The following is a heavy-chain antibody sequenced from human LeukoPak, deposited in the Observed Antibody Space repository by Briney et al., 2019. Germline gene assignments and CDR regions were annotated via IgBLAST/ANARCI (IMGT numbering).Heavy chain of an antibody. Sequence: GASVKVSCKASGGTFSSYAISWVRQAPGQGLKWMGGIIPIFGTANYAQKFQGRVTITTDESTSTAYMELSSLRSEDTAVYYCAMGERWLQHDYWGQGTLVTVSS. D-gene: IGHD5-24*01. J-gene: IGHJ4*02. CDR1: GGTFSSYA. CDR2: IIPIFGTA. V-gene: IGHV1-69*05. CDR3: AMGERWLQHDY.